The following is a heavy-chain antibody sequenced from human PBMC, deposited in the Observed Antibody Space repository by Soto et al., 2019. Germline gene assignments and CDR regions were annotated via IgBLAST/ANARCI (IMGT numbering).Heavy chain of an antibody. Sequence: PSETLSLTCTVSCGSVSSGSYYWSWIRQPPGKGLEWIGYIYYSGSTNYNPSLKSRVTISVDTSKNQFSLKLSSVTAADTAVYYCARYDSSGYVGINWGQGTLVTVSS. J-gene: IGHJ4*02. CDR1: CGSVSSGSYY. CDR3: ARYDSSGYVGIN. V-gene: IGHV4-61*01. D-gene: IGHD3-22*01. CDR2: IYYSGST.